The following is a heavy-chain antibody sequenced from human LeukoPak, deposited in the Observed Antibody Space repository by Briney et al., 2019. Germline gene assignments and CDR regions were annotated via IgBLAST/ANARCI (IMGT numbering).Heavy chain of an antibody. V-gene: IGHV1-18*01. CDR2: ISAYNGNT. CDR1: GYTFTSYG. CDR3: ARDLNDFWSGYYTTDY. J-gene: IGHJ4*02. Sequence: ASVKVSCKASGYTFTSYGISWVRQAPGQGLEWMGWISAYNGNTNYAQKLQGRVTMTRDTSISTAYMELSRLRSDDTAVYYCARDLNDFWSGYYTTDYWGQGTLVTVSS. D-gene: IGHD3-3*01.